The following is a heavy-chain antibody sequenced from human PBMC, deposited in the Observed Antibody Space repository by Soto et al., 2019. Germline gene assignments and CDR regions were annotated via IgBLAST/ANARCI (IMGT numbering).Heavy chain of an antibody. CDR1: GYSFASHW. D-gene: IGHD1-26*01. CDR2: IYPGDSDT. CDR3: ARYSGSYWNYLDF. V-gene: IGHV5-51*01. Sequence: GDSLKISCNGSGYSFASHWVAWVRQMPEKGLEWIGTIYPGDSDTKYSPAFLGPVTISADTSVSTAYLQWRSLEATDGAIYYCARYSGSYWNYLDFWGQGTLVTVSS. J-gene: IGHJ4*02.